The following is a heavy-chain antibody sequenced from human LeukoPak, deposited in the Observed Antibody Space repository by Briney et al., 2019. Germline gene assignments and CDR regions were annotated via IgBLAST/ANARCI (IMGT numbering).Heavy chain of an antibody. CDR3: ATRGPYTTSSYYHYYMDV. D-gene: IGHD6-6*01. CDR2: FDPEDGET. J-gene: IGHJ6*03. CDR1: GYSLTELS. V-gene: IGHV1-24*01. Sequence: ASVEVSCKVSGYSLTELSIHWVRQAPGEGLEWMGGFDPEDGETIYAQRFQGRVTTTEDTSTDTAYMELSSLRSEDTAVYYCATRGPYTTSSYYHYYMDVWGKGTTVTVSS.